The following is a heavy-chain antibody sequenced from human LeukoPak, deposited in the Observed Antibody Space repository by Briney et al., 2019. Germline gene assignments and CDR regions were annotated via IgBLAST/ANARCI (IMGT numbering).Heavy chain of an antibody. Sequence: QPGGSLRLSCAASGFSFDGNAMYWVRQAPGKGLEWVSLISGDGATTYYADSVKGRFNISRDNSKSSLYLQMNSLRSEDSALYYCAKDNQRGGFQHWGQGTLVTVSS. CDR3: AKDNQRGGFQH. D-gene: IGHD3-16*01. V-gene: IGHV3-43*02. CDR1: GFSFDGNA. CDR2: ISGDGATT. J-gene: IGHJ1*01.